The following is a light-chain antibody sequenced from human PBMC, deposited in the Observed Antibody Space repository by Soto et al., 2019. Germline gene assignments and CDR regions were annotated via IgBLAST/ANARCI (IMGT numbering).Light chain of an antibody. CDR1: QDINVY. Sequence: DIQMTQSPSSVSPSIGDTVTITRRASQDINVYLNWYQQKPGEAPKRLIYAASSLQSGVPSRFSGSGSGTEFTLTIRSLQPEDFATYYCQKLNSYPPITVGQGTRLEIK. CDR3: QKLNSYPPIT. CDR2: AAS. V-gene: IGKV1-17*01. J-gene: IGKJ5*01.